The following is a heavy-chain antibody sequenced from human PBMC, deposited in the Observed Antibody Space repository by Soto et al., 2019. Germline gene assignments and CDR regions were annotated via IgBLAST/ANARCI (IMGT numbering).Heavy chain of an antibody. CDR3: ARDPFRGYPDYFDY. CDR1: GFTFSNYA. Sequence: QVQLVESGGGVVQPGRSLRLSCAASGFTFSNYAMHWVRQAPGRGLERVAVISYDGKGQHYADSVKGRFTISRDSSRNTLFLQMSSLRADDTAVYYCARDPFRGYPDYFDYWGQGTLVTVSS. D-gene: IGHD5-12*01. V-gene: IGHV3-30*04. CDR2: ISYDGKGQ. J-gene: IGHJ4*02.